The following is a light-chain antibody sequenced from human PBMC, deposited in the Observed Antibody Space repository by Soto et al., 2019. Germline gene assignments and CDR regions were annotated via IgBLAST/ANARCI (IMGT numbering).Light chain of an antibody. Sequence: QSVLTQPASVSGSPGQSITISCTGTSSDVGNYGFVSWYQQHPGKAPKLIIYDVSHRPSGVSNRFSGSKSGNTASLTISGLQAEDEADYYCSSPTSSSAPFVFGIGTKLTVL. CDR3: SSPTSSSAPFV. CDR2: DVS. J-gene: IGLJ1*01. V-gene: IGLV2-14*03. CDR1: SSDVGNYGF.